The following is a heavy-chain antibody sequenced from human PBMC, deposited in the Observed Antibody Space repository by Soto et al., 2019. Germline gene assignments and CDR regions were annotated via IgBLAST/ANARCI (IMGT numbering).Heavy chain of an antibody. Sequence: QVPLQESGPGLVKPSETLSLTCTVSGGSVSSGNFYWSWIRQPPGKRLEWIGYIYYSGGTNYNPSLMMRLTISVDTSKNQFSLKLRSVTAADTAVYYWARAGIVSNWFHPWGEGTLVTVSA. V-gene: IGHV4-61*01. D-gene: IGHD1-26*01. CDR3: ARAGIVSNWFHP. CDR1: GGSVSSGNFY. CDR2: IYYSGGT. J-gene: IGHJ5*02.